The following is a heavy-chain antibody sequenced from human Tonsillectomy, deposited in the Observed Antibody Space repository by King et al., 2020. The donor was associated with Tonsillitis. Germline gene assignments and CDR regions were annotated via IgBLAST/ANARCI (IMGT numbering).Heavy chain of an antibody. V-gene: IGHV3-30*18. J-gene: IGHJ4*02. CDR1: GFTFSSYG. CDR3: AKEFSGWLRAGFYD. CDR2: ISYDGTNK. Sequence: VQLVESGGGVVQPGRSLRLSCAASGFTFSSYGMHWGRQAPGKGLEWVAVISYDGTNKYYADSVKGRFTISRDNSKNTLYLQMNSLRPEDTAVYYCAKEFSGWLRAGFYDCGQRTLAT. D-gene: IGHD6-19*01.